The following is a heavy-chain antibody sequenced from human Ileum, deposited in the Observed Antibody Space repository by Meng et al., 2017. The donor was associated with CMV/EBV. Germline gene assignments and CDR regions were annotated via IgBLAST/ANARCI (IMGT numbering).Heavy chain of an antibody. CDR2: IRFDGIDK. J-gene: IGHJ4*02. CDR1: GFSFSSYG. Sequence: QVRLVGSWWGVVQTGESLSLSCAASGFSFSSYGLHWVRQTPGKGLEWVAFIRFDGIDKYYGDSVKGRFTTSRDTSNNMLYLQMSSLRPEDTAIYYCAKDDSTGRTGYYVTDWGQGTLVTVSS. D-gene: IGHD3-22*01. V-gene: IGHV3-30*02. CDR3: AKDDSTGRTGYYVTD.